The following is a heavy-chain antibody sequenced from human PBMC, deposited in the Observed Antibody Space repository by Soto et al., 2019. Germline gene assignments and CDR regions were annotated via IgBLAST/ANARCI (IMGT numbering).Heavy chain of an antibody. D-gene: IGHD5-12*01. CDR3: VRYCRSTLCNGVDTRTFDY. CDR2: ISSSGSSV. J-gene: IGHJ4*02. CDR1: RFTFSTYE. V-gene: IGHV3-48*03. Sequence: PGGSLRLSCAASRFTFSTYEMHWVRQAPGKGLEWVSCISSSGSSVYYADSVKGRFTISRDNSRNSLYLQMNSLRDEDTALYYCVRYCRSTLCNGVDTRTFDYWGQGALVTVSS.